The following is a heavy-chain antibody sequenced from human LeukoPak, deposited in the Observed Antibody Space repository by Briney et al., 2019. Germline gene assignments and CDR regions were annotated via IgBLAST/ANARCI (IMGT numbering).Heavy chain of an antibody. CDR3: AKDPGYSGSGRYFAYAMGV. CDR1: GFTFNSYG. D-gene: IGHD3-10*01. CDR2: ISFDGINT. Sequence: RRSLRLSCAVSGFTFNSYGMHGVRQAPGKALEWVAVISFDGINTHHADSVKGRFTISRDNSKNTLYLQMNSLRAEDTAVYYCAKDPGYSGSGRYFAYAMGVWGQGTTVTVSS. J-gene: IGHJ6*02. V-gene: IGHV3-30*18.